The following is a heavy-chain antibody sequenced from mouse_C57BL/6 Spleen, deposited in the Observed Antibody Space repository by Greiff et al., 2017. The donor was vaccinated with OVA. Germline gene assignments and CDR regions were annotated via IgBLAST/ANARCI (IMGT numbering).Heavy chain of an antibody. D-gene: IGHD1-1*01. V-gene: IGHV1-15*01. J-gene: IGHJ2*01. Sequence: QVQLKESGAELVRPGASVTLSCKASGYTFTDYEMHWVKQTPVHGLEWIGAIDPETGGTSYNQKFKGKAILTADKSSSTAYMELRSLTSEDSAVYYCTREITTVVARSYYFGDWGHGTTLTAST. CDR3: TREITTVVARSYYFGD. CDR1: GYTFTDYE. CDR2: IDPETGGT.